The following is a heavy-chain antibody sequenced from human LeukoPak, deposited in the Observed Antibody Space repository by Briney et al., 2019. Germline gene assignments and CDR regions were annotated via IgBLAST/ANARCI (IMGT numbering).Heavy chain of an antibody. V-gene: IGHV4-39*01. Sequence: SETLSLTCTVSGGSISRNNYYWDWIRQPPGKGLEYIGSIYYSGSTYYTPSLTSRVTISVDTSKNQFSLKLSSVTATDTAVYYCARHRGSSSNFDYWGQGTLVTVSS. J-gene: IGHJ4*02. CDR3: ARHRGSSSNFDY. CDR2: IYYSGST. CDR1: GGSISRNNYY. D-gene: IGHD6-6*01.